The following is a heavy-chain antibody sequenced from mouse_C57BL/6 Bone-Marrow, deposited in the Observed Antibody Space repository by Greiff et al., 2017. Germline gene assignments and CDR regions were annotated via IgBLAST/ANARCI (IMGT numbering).Heavy chain of an antibody. CDR2: ISGGGGNT. V-gene: IGHV5-9*01. CDR3: SRQVTTVLATKYFDV. Sequence: EVQLVESGGGLVQPGGSLKLSCAASGFTFRSYTMSWVRQTPETRLQWVAAISGGGGNTYYPDSVKGRFTISRDNDKNILYLQMSSLRSEDTALYYCSRQVTTVLATKYFDVWGTGTTVTVSS. CDR1: GFTFRSYT. J-gene: IGHJ1*03. D-gene: IGHD1-1*01.